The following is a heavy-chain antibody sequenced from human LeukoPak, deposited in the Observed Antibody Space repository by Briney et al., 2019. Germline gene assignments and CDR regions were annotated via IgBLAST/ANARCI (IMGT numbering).Heavy chain of an antibody. J-gene: IGHJ3*02. V-gene: IGHV3-21*01. Sequence: PGGSLRLSCAASGFTFSSYSMNWVRQAPGKGLEWVSSISSSSSYIYYADSVKGRFTISRDNAKNSLYLQMNSLRAEDTAVYYCARGLRGSYSAFDIWGQGTMVTV. CDR1: GFTFSSYS. D-gene: IGHD1-26*01. CDR2: ISSSSSYI. CDR3: ARGLRGSYSAFDI.